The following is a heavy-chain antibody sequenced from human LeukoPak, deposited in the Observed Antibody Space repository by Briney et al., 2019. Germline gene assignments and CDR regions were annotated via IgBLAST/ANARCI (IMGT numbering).Heavy chain of an antibody. CDR1: GGSFSGYY. D-gene: IGHD3-3*01. J-gene: IGHJ4*02. V-gene: IGHV4-34*01. Sequence: SETLSLTCAVYGGSFSGYYWSWIRQPPGKGLEWIGSIYYSGSTYYNPSLKSRVTISVDTSKNQFSLKLSSVTAADTAVYYCATSVLRFLEWFDSPFDYWGQGTLVTVSS. CDR2: IYYSGST. CDR3: ATSVLRFLEWFDSPFDY.